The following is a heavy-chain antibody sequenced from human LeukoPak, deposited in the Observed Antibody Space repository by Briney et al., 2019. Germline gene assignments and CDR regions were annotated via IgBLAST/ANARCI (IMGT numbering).Heavy chain of an antibody. CDR1: GFTFSSYA. V-gene: IGHV3-30-3*01. CDR2: ISYDGSNK. D-gene: IGHD6-13*01. Sequence: PGRSLRLSCAASGFTFSSYAMHWGRQAPGKGLEGGAVISYDGSNKYYADSVKGRFTISRDNSKNTLYLQMNSLRAEDTAVYYCARADIAAAGTPRTYFDYWGQGTLVTVSS. CDR3: ARADIAAAGTPRTYFDY. J-gene: IGHJ4*02.